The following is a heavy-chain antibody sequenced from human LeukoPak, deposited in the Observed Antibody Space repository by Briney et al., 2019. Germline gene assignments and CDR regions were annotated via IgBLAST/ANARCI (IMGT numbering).Heavy chain of an antibody. CDR2: IYRSGST. Sequence: PSETLSLTCTVSGYSINSGYYWGWIRQPPGKGLEWIGSIYRSGSTYYNPSLKSRVTISVDTSKNQFSLKLSSVTAADTAVYYCARRGIYCSSTSCFYYYYYMDVWGKGTTVTVSS. CDR1: GYSINSGYY. V-gene: IGHV4-38-2*02. D-gene: IGHD2-2*01. J-gene: IGHJ6*03. CDR3: ARRGIYCSSTSCFYYYYYMDV.